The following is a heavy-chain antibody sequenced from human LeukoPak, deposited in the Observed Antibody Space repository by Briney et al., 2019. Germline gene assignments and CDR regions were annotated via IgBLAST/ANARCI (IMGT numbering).Heavy chain of an antibody. V-gene: IGHV4-59*08. J-gene: IGHJ4*02. CDR1: GGSISSYY. D-gene: IGHD6-19*01. Sequence: PSETLSLTCTVSGGSISSYYWSWIRQPPGKGLEWIGYIYYSGSTNYNPSLKSRVTISVDTSKNQFSLKLSSVTAADTAVYYCASGQAEYSSGWYYFDYWGQGTLVTVSS. CDR3: ASGQAEYSSGWYYFDY. CDR2: IYYSGST.